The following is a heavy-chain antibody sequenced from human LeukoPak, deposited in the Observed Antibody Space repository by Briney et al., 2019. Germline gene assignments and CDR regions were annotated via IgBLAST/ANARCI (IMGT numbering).Heavy chain of an antibody. CDR3: ARGGSSWYDGWFDP. Sequence: SETLSLTCTVSRGSISRYYWSWIRQPPGKGLEWIGSIYYSGSTYYNPSLKSRVTISVDTSKNQFSLKLSSVTAADTAVYYCARGGSSWYDGWFDPWGQGTLVTVSS. J-gene: IGHJ5*02. CDR1: RGSISRYY. CDR2: IYYSGST. D-gene: IGHD6-13*01. V-gene: IGHV4-59*12.